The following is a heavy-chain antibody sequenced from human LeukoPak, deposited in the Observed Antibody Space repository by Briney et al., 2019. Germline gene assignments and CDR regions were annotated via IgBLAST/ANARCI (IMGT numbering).Heavy chain of an antibody. CDR2: INPKSSGT. D-gene: IGHD6-13*01. J-gene: IGHJ5*02. CDR1: GYTFTGYY. V-gene: IGHV1-2*02. Sequence: ASVKVSCKASGYTFTGYYIHWVRQVPGQGLEWMGWINPKSSGTNYAQKFQGRVTMTGDTSISTAYMELSRLRSDDTAVYYCAREDRQQLDRRGWFDPWGQGTLVTVSS. CDR3: AREDRQQLDRRGWFDP.